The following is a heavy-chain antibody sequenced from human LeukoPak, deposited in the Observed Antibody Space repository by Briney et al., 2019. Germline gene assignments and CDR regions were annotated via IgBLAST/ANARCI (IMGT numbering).Heavy chain of an antibody. CDR1: GYTFTGYY. J-gene: IGHJ5*02. D-gene: IGHD2-2*01. V-gene: IGHV1-2*02. Sequence: VASVKVSCKASGYTFTGYYMHWVRQAPGQGLEWMGWINPNSGGTNYAQKFQGRVTMTRDTSISTAYMELSRLRSDDTAVYYCARGDIVVVPAAMDEGNWFDPSGQGTLVTVSS. CDR2: INPNSGGT. CDR3: ARGDIVVVPAAMDEGNWFDP.